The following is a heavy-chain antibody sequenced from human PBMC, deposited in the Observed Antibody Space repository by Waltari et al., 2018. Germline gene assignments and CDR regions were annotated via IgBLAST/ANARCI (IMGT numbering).Heavy chain of an antibody. CDR2: IYHSGST. CDR3: ARVLPGQQPFGSYLGWFDP. CDR1: GYSISSGYY. V-gene: IGHV4-38-2*01. Sequence: QVQLQESGPGLVKPSETLSLTCAVSGYSISSGYYWGWIRPPPGKGLEWIGSIYHSGSTYYNPSLKSRVTISVDTSKNQFSLKLSSVTAADTAVYYCARVLPGQQPFGSYLGWFDPWGQGTLVTVSS. D-gene: IGHD6-13*01. J-gene: IGHJ5*02.